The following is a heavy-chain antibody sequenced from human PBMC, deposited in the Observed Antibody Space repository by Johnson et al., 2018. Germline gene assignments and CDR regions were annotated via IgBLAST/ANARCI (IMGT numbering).Heavy chain of an antibody. Sequence: QVQLQESGPGLAKPSETLSLTCIVSGGSISSFYWSWIRQPPGKGLEWIGYIYYSGSTNYNPSLKSRVTISVDTSQNQFSLKLSSVTAADTAVYYWARSILATGSRDAFDIGGQGTMVTVSS. CDR2: IYYSGST. D-gene: IGHD5-12*01. CDR3: ARSILATGSRDAFDI. CDR1: GGSISSFY. V-gene: IGHV4-59*01. J-gene: IGHJ3*02.